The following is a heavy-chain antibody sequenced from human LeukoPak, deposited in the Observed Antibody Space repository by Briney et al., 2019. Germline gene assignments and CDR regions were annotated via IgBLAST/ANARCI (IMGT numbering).Heavy chain of an antibody. Sequence: ASVKVSCKASGYTFTSYDINWVRQATGQGLEWMGWMNPNSGNTAYAQKFQGRVTMTRNTSISTAYMELSSLRSEDTAVYYCARVPRITGTGPPRRFDYWGQGTLVTVSS. CDR1: GYTFTSYD. CDR3: ARVPRITGTGPPRRFDY. CDR2: MNPNSGNT. V-gene: IGHV1-8*01. D-gene: IGHD1-20*01. J-gene: IGHJ4*02.